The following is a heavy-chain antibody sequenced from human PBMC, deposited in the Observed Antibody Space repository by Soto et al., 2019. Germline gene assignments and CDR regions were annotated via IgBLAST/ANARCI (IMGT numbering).Heavy chain of an antibody. D-gene: IGHD3-9*01. CDR1: GFTFSSYS. V-gene: IGHV3-21*01. Sequence: GGSLRLSCAASGFTFSSYSMNWVRQAPGKGLEWVSYISSSSSYIYYADSVKGRFTISRDNAKNSLYLQMNSLRAEDTAVYYCARGSRSDILTGYYVRNYFDYWGQGTLVTVSS. CDR3: ARGSRSDILTGYYVRNYFDY. CDR2: ISSSSSYI. J-gene: IGHJ4*02.